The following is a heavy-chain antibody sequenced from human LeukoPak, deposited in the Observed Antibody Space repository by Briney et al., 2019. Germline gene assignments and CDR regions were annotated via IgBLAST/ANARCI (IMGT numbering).Heavy chain of an antibody. J-gene: IGHJ4*02. Sequence: GGSLRLSCAASGFTFSSYSMSWVRQAPGKGLEWVSSISSSSSYIYYADSVKGRFTISRDNAKNSLYLQMNSLRAEDTAVYYCARAPQLRFLEWLLFGNFDYWGQGTLVTVSS. CDR2: ISSSSSYI. CDR1: GFTFSSYS. D-gene: IGHD3-3*01. V-gene: IGHV3-21*01. CDR3: ARAPQLRFLEWLLFGNFDY.